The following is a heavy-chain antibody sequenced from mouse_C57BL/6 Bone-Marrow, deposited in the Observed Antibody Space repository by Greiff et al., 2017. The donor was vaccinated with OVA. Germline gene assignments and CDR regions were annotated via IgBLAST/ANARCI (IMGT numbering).Heavy chain of an antibody. CDR2: IYPGSGST. Sequence: QVQLQQPGAELVKPGASVKMSCKASGYTFTSYWITWVKQRPGQGLEWIGDIYPGSGSTNYNEKFKSKATLTVDTSSSTAYMQLSSLTSEDSAVYYCATGHGSSRGFAYWGQGTLVTVSA. J-gene: IGHJ3*01. CDR3: ATGHGSSRGFAY. CDR1: GYTFTSYW. D-gene: IGHD1-1*01. V-gene: IGHV1-55*01.